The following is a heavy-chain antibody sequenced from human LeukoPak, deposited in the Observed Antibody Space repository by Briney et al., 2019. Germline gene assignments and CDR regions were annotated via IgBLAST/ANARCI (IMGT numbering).Heavy chain of an antibody. CDR3: ARAYRGIVVPAAMPEYFQH. CDR2: IIPIFGTA. V-gene: IGHV1-69*01. Sequence: SVKVSCKASGGTFSSYAISWVRQAPGQGLEWMGGIIPIFGTANYAQKFQGRVTITADESTSTAYMELSSLRSEDTAVYYCARAYRGIVVPAAMPEYFQHWGQGTLVTVSS. D-gene: IGHD2-2*01. CDR1: GGTFSSYA. J-gene: IGHJ1*01.